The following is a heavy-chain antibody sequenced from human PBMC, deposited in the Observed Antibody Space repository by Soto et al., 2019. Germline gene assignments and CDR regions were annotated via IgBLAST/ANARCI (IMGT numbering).Heavy chain of an antibody. CDR2: IANDALNK. CDR3: ARPRRDYYYCYGMDV. J-gene: IGHJ6*02. CDR1: GFTFSGYG. V-gene: IGHV3-30*03. Sequence: QVQLVESGGGVVQPGRSLRLSCAASGFTFSGYGMHWVRQAPGKGLEWVAVIANDALNKYYADSVKGRFAISRDDSRNTLYVQRNSLRAEGTAVYYCARPRRDYYYCYGMDVWDQGPTVTVSS.